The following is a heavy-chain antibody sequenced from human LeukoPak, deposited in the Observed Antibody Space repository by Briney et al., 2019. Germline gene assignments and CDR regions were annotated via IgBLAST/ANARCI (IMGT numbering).Heavy chain of an antibody. CDR2: IYPGDSDT. Sequence: KSGESLQISCQCSGYSFSTHWIGWVRQLPGKGLEWMGIIYPGDSDTRYSPSFQGQVTISADKSISTAYLQWSSLKASDTAMYYCARSYGSGSYSEYWGQGTLVTVSS. V-gene: IGHV5-51*01. CDR3: ARSYGSGSYSEY. J-gene: IGHJ4*02. D-gene: IGHD3-10*01. CDR1: GYSFSTHW.